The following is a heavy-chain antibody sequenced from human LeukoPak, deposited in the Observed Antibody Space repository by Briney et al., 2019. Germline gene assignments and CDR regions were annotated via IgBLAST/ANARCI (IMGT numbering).Heavy chain of an antibody. V-gene: IGHV4-59*01. CDR2: ISYSGST. D-gene: IGHD1-26*01. J-gene: IGHJ3*02. CDR1: GSSISSYY. Sequence: SETLSLTCSVFGSSISSYYWSWIRQPPGKGLEWIGYISYSGSTDYNPSLKSRVTISLDTSKNQFSLRLSSVTAADTAVYYCARETRLHSGSYSNDAFDIWGQGTMVTVSS. CDR3: ARETRLHSGSYSNDAFDI.